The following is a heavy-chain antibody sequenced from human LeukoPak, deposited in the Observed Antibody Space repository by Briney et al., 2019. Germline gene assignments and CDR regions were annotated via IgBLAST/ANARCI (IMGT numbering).Heavy chain of an antibody. CDR3: ARGKDSSFDY. D-gene: IGHD3-22*01. V-gene: IGHV4-59*01. CDR2: IYYSGST. J-gene: IGHJ4*02. CDR1: GVSISSYY. Sequence: PSETLSLTCTVSGVSISSYYWNWIPQPPGKGLECIGYIYYSGSTNYNPSLKSRVTISVDTSKNQFSLKLSSVTAADTAVYYCARGKDSSFDYWGQGTLVTVSS.